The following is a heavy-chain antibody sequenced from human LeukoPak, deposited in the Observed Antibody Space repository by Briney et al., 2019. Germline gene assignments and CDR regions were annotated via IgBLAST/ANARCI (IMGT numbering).Heavy chain of an antibody. D-gene: IGHD6-13*01. Sequence: PGGSLRLSCAASGFTFSDYAMIWVRQAPGKGLEWVSAISSSGTSTYYADSVKGRFTISRDKSKNTLYLQMNSLRAEDRAVYYCAKVSSSWYYFDYWGQGILVTVSS. J-gene: IGHJ4*02. CDR3: AKVSSSWYYFDY. CDR2: ISSSGTST. CDR1: GFTFSDYA. V-gene: IGHV3-23*01.